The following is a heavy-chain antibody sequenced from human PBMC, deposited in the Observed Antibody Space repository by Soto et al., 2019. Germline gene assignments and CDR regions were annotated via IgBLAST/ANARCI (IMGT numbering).Heavy chain of an antibody. J-gene: IGHJ4*02. CDR3: ASSGGGWYLY. CDR2: LNPNSGDT. D-gene: IGHD6-19*01. V-gene: IGHV1-8*01. CDR1: GYTFSSYD. Sequence: QVQLVQSGAEVKKPGASVKVSCKASGYTFSSYDINWVLQATGQGLEWMGWLNPNSGDTGYAQKFQGRVTLTRNTSINPAYIELSSLTSDDTAVYYCASSGGGWYLYWGQGTLVTVSS.